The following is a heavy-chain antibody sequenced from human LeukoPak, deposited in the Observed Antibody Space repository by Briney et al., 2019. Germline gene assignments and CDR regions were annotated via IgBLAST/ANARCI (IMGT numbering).Heavy chain of an antibody. CDR2: IYSGGST. D-gene: IGHD3-10*01. Sequence: TGGSLRLSCAGSWFAVSSNYMTSVRPAAGKGLAGVSVIYSGGSTYYADSVKGRFTISRDNSENTVYLQMSSLRAEDTAVYYCARDFSGVDYFDYWGQGTLVTVSS. CDR3: ARDFSGVDYFDY. J-gene: IGHJ4*02. CDR1: WFAVSSNY. V-gene: IGHV3-53*01.